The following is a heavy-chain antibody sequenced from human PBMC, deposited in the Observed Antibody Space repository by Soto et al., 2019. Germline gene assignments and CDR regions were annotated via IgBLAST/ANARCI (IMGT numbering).Heavy chain of an antibody. J-gene: IGHJ6*02. D-gene: IGHD3-10*01. Sequence: PGGSLRLSCAASGFTFNSYSMNWVRQAPGKGLEWVSFISSSSSYIYYADSVKGRFTISRDNAKNSLYLQMNSLRAEDTAVYYCARDSAMVRGAKGVLYYYYYGMDVWGQGTTVTVSS. CDR1: GFTFNSYS. V-gene: IGHV3-21*01. CDR3: ARDSAMVRGAKGVLYYYYYGMDV. CDR2: ISSSSSYI.